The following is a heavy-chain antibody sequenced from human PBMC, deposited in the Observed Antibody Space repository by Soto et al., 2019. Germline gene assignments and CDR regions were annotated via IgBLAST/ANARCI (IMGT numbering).Heavy chain of an antibody. V-gene: IGHV3-20*04. CDR2: INWNGGST. J-gene: IGHJ4*02. Sequence: GGSLRLSCAASGFTFDDYGMSWVRQAPGKGLEWVSGINWNGGSTGYADSVKGRFTISRDNAKNSLYLQMNSLRAEDTALYYCARDTSYDIDRIQGYFDYWGQGTLVTVSS. CDR3: ARDTSYDIDRIQGYFDY. D-gene: IGHD3-9*01. CDR1: GFTFDDYG.